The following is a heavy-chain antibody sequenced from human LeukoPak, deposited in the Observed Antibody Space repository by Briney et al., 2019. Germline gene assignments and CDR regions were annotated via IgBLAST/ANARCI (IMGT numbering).Heavy chain of an antibody. Sequence: GASVKVSCKASGGTFSSYAISWVRQAPGQGLEWMGGIIPIFGTANYAQKFQGRVTMTRDTSTSTVYMELSSLRSEDTAVYYCARDPAGSGSYYNEWPEFDYWGQGTLVTVSS. CDR3: ARDPAGSGSYYNEWPEFDY. CDR1: GGTFSSYA. J-gene: IGHJ4*02. CDR2: IIPIFGTA. D-gene: IGHD3-10*01. V-gene: IGHV1-69*05.